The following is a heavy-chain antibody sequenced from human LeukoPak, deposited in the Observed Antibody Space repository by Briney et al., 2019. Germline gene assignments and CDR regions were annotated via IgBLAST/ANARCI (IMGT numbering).Heavy chain of an antibody. CDR3: ARGRWDYDFWSGYYTIDY. J-gene: IGHJ4*02. V-gene: IGHV1-69*02. CDR1: GGTFSSYT. CDR2: IIPILGIA. D-gene: IGHD3-3*01. Sequence: GSSVKVSCKASGGTFSSYTISWVRQAPGQGLEWMGRIIPILGIANYAQKFQGRVTITADKSTSTAYMELSSLRSEDTAVYYCARGRWDYDFWSGYYTIDYWGQGTLVTVSS.